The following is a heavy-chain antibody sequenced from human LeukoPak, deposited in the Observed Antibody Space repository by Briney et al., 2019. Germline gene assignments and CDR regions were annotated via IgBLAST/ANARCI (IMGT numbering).Heavy chain of an antibody. CDR1: GGSLIDYY. V-gene: IGHV4-34*01. Sequence: PSEALPFTCPGCGGSLIDYYWSGIRPPPAKGRAGIGENYNSGRTNYNPFLRSRVTISVDTSRNQFSLKLSSVTAADTGGYCCAREEVAAAGTPIVLWGEGTLVTVS. J-gene: IGHJ4*02. CDR2: NYNSGRT. CDR3: AREEVAAAGTPIVL. D-gene: IGHD6-13*01.